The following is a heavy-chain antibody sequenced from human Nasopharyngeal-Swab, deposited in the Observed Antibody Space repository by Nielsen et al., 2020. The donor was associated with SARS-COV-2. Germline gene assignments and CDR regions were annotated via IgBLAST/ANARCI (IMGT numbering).Heavy chain of an antibody. Sequence: GGSLRLSCAASGFTFSSYSMNWVRQAPGKGLEWVSSISSSSSYIYYADSVKGRFTISRDNAKNSLYLQMNSLRAEGTAVYYCARNPTDELLWYYYYGMDVWGQGTTVTVSS. V-gene: IGHV3-21*01. CDR2: ISSSSSYI. D-gene: IGHD2-2*01. J-gene: IGHJ6*02. CDR1: GFTFSSYS. CDR3: ARNPTDELLWYYYYGMDV.